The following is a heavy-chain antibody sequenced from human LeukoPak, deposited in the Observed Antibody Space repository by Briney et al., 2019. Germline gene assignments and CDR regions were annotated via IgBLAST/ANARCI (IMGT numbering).Heavy chain of an antibody. J-gene: IGHJ4*02. D-gene: IGHD1-26*01. CDR3: AREGSIVGATGYFDY. Sequence: GGSLRLSCAASGFTFSSYSMNWVRQAPGKGLEWVSSISSSSSYIYYADSVKGRFTISRENAKNSLYLQMNSLRAEDTAVYYCAREGSIVGATGYFDYWGQGTLVTVSS. CDR1: GFTFSSYS. CDR2: ISSSSSYI. V-gene: IGHV3-21*01.